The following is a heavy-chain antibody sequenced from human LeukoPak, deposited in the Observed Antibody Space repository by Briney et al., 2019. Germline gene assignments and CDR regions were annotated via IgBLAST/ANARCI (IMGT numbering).Heavy chain of an antibody. Sequence: SVKVSCKASGGTFSSYAISWVRQAPGQGLEWMGGIIPIFGTANYAQKFQGRVTITADKSTSTAYMELSSLRSEDTAVYYCATLSGMAAAGLFDYWGQGTLVTVSS. D-gene: IGHD6-13*01. V-gene: IGHV1-69*06. CDR2: IIPIFGTA. CDR3: ATLSGMAAAGLFDY. CDR1: GGTFSSYA. J-gene: IGHJ4*02.